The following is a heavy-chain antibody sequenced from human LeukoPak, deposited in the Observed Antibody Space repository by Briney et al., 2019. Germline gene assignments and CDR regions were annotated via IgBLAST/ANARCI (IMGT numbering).Heavy chain of an antibody. D-gene: IGHD6-13*01. J-gene: IGHJ4*02. CDR1: GGTFSSYA. CDR2: IIPIFGTA. Sequence: SVTVSCKASGGTFSSYAISWVRQAPGQGLEWMGGIIPIFGTANYAQKFQGRVTITADESTSTAHMELSSLRSEDTAVYYCASDSSSWSFDYWGQGTLVTVSS. CDR3: ASDSSSWSFDY. V-gene: IGHV1-69*01.